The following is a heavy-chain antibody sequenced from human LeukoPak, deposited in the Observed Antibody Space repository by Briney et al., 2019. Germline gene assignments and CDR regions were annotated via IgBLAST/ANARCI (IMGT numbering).Heavy chain of an antibody. CDR3: AREFGPRGNIVVVPAARDYYGMDV. CDR2: ISAYNGNT. J-gene: IGHJ6*02. CDR1: GYTFTGYY. Sequence: ASVKVSCKASGYTFTGYYMHWVRQAPGQGLEWMGWISAYNGNTNYAQKLQGRVTMTTDTSTSTAYMELRNLRSDDTAVYYCAREFGPRGNIVVVPAARDYYGMDVWGQGTTVTVSS. D-gene: IGHD2-2*01. V-gene: IGHV1-18*04.